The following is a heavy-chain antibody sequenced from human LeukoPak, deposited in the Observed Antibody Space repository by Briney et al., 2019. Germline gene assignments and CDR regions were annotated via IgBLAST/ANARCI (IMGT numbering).Heavy chain of an antibody. J-gene: IGHJ4*02. CDR1: GFTFSRSW. V-gene: IGHV3-7*01. CDR2: IKEDGSQR. CDR3: ARDRGYNSFDY. Sequence: GGSLRLSCAASGFTFSRSWMSWVRQAPGKGLEWVANIKEDGSQRNYVDSVKGRFTISRDDAMNSVFLQMISLRAEDTAVYYCARDRGYNSFDYWGQGTLVTVSS. D-gene: IGHD6-13*01.